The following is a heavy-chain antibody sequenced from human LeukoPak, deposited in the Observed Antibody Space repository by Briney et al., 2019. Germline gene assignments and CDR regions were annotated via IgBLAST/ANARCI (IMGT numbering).Heavy chain of an antibody. CDR3: ARRGGSGSYYNFWFDP. J-gene: IGHJ5*02. CDR2: IYYSGST. V-gene: IGHV4-39*01. Sequence: SETLSLTCTVSGGSISSSSYYWGWIRQPPGKGLEWIGSIYYSGSTYYNPSLKSPVTISVDTSKNQFSLKLSSVTAADTAVYYCARRGGSGSYYNFWFDPWGQGTLVTVSS. CDR1: GGSISSSSYY. D-gene: IGHD3-10*01.